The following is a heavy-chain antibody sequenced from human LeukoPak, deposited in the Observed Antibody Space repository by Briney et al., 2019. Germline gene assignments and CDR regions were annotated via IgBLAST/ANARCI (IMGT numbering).Heavy chain of an antibody. Sequence: SETLSLTCTVSGGSISSSTYYWGWIRQPPGKGLEWIGSIYYSGNTYYNPSLQSRVTISVDTSKNQFSLKLSSVTAADTAVYYCARDVSGFDYWGQGTLVTVSS. CDR3: ARDVSGFDY. J-gene: IGHJ4*02. CDR2: IYYSGNT. D-gene: IGHD3-10*01. CDR1: GGSISSSTYY. V-gene: IGHV4-39*07.